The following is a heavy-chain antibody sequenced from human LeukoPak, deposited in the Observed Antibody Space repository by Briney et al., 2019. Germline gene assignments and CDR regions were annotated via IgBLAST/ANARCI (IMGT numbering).Heavy chain of an antibody. J-gene: IGHJ5*02. CDR2: IYYSGNT. CDR1: GGSLSNYY. D-gene: IGHD3-10*01. V-gene: IGHV4-59*08. CDR3: ARGRGVPFDP. Sequence: SETLSLTCTVSGGSLSNYYWSWIRQPPGKGLECIGYIYYSGNTNYNPSLKSRVTISVDTSKNQFSLNLTSVTAADTAVYYCARGRGVPFDPWGQGTLVTVSS.